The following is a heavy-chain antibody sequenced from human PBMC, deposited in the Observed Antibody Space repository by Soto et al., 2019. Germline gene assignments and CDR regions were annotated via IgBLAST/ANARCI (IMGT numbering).Heavy chain of an antibody. CDR1: GGSFSGYY. CDR2: INHSGST. Sequence: QVQLQQWGAGLLKPSETLSLTCAVYGGSFSGYYWSWIRQPPGKGLEWIGEINHSGSTNYNPSLKSRVTISVDTSKNQFSLKLSSVTAADTAVYYCAGSPYIVVVPAGIDYWGQGTLVTVSS. J-gene: IGHJ4*02. CDR3: AGSPYIVVVPAGIDY. D-gene: IGHD2-2*01. V-gene: IGHV4-34*01.